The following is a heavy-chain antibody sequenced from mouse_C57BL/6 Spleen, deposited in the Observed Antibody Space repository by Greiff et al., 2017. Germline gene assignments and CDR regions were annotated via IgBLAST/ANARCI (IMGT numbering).Heavy chain of an antibody. V-gene: IGHV14-4*01. CDR3: TSATGWFAY. CDR1: GFNITDDY. CDR2: IDPENGDP. J-gene: IGHJ3*01. D-gene: IGHD3-2*01. Sequence: EVNLVESGAELVRPGASVKLSCTASGFNITDDYMHWVKQRPEQGLEWIGWIDPENGDPEYDPKFKGKDTLPADKSYNTAYIQLSSLTSEDSAVYYCTSATGWFAYWGQGTLVTVAA.